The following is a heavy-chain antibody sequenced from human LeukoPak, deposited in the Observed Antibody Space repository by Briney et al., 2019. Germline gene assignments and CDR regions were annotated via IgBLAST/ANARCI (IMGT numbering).Heavy chain of an antibody. CDR2: IGNTGRTI. D-gene: IGHD1-14*01. CDR1: GFRFSSYE. V-gene: IGHV3-48*03. Sequence: GGSLRLSCAASGFRFSSYEMNWVRQAPGRGLEWVSYIGNTGRTIYFVDSVKGRFTVSRDNAKNSLYLQMNSLRAEDTAIYYCVRGDRYFFDYWGQGTLVTVSS. CDR3: VRGDRYFFDY. J-gene: IGHJ4*02.